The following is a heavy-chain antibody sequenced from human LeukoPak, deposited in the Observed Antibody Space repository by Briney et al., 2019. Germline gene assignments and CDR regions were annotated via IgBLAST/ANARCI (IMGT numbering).Heavy chain of an antibody. J-gene: IGHJ4*02. CDR3: AKGGRLFAPSLTIQLWSEFDY. V-gene: IGHV3-23*01. Sequence: QPSETLSLTCAVSGVSISSYYWNWMRQSPGKGLEWVSAISGSGGSTYYADSVKGRFTISRDNSKNTLYLQMNSLRAEDTAVYYCAKGGRLFAPSLTIQLWSEFDYWGQGTLVTVS. CDR1: GVSISSYY. CDR2: ISGSGGST. D-gene: IGHD5-18*01.